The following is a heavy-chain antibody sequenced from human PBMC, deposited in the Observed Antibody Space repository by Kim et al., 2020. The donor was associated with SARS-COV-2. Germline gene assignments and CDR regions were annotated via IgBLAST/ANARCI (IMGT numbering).Heavy chain of an antibody. V-gene: IGHV4-39*01. CDR2: T. CDR3: ARRVISTTVDF. D-gene: IGHD4-17*01. J-gene: IGHJ4*02. Sequence: TFLNPSLKSRLTISVDTSKNQFFLRLTSVTATDTAVYYCARRVISTTVDFWGQGTLVTVPS.